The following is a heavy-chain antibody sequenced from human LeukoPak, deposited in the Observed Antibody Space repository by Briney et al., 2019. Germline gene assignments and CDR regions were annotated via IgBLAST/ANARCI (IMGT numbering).Heavy chain of an antibody. CDR1: GGSISSYY. CDR3: ARVRYSYFFDY. J-gene: IGHJ4*02. D-gene: IGHD5-18*01. Sequence: SETLSLTCTVSGGSISSYYWSWIRRPPGKGLEWIGYIYYSGSTNYNPSLKSRVTISVDTSKNQFSLKLSSVTAADTAVYYCARVRYSYFFDYWGQGTLVTVSS. CDR2: IYYSGST. V-gene: IGHV4-59*01.